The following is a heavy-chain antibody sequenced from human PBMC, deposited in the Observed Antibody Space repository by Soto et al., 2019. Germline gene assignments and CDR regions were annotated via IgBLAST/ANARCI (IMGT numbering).Heavy chain of an antibody. V-gene: IGHV3-21*01. D-gene: IGHD4-17*01. CDR3: AREGSLYVDSVENCVDF. CDR1: GFTFSSYS. CDR2: ISSTSRFI. Sequence: EVQLVESGGGLVKPGGSLRLSCAASGFTFSSYSMHWVRQAPGKGLEWLSSISSTSRFIYYADSVKGRFTISRDNARNSLYMQMSSLRAEDTAVYYCAREGSLYVDSVENCVDFWGQGALVTVSS. J-gene: IGHJ4*02.